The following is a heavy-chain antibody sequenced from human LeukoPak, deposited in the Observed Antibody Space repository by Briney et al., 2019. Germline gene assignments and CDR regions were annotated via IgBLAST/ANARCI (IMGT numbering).Heavy chain of an antibody. D-gene: IGHD2-2*01. V-gene: IGHV1-69*04. CDR3: ARESTSTSCSDY. CDR1: GGTFSSYA. CDR2: IIPILGIA. Sequence: ASVKVSCKASGGTFSSYAISWVRQAPGQGLEWMGRIIPILGIANYAQKFQGRVTTTADKSTSTAYMELSSLRSEDTTVYYCARESTSTSCSDYWGQGTLVTVSS. J-gene: IGHJ4*02.